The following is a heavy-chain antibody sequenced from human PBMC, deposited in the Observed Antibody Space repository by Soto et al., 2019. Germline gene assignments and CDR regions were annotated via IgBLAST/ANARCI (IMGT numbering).Heavy chain of an antibody. CDR2: INAYNGHT. CDR3: GRDRDYYDSWRTYSDAFDM. CDR1: GYTFTSSA. Sequence: GASVKVSCKASGYTFTSSAIHWVRQAPGQRLEWMGWINAYNGHTKYSQKFQGRVIITRDTSASTAYMELSSLRSEDTAVYYCGRDRDYYDSWRTYSDAFDMWGQGTMVTVSS. V-gene: IGHV1-3*01. J-gene: IGHJ3*02. D-gene: IGHD3-3*01.